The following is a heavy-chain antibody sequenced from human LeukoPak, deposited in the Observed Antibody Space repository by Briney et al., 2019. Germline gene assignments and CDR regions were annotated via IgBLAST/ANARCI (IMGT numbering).Heavy chain of an antibody. CDR2: ISYDGSNK. D-gene: IGHD6-19*01. J-gene: IGHJ3*02. V-gene: IGHV3-30-3*01. CDR1: GFTFSDYY. CDR3: ARIQQWLVHDAFDI. Sequence: PGGSLRLSCAASGFTFSDYYMSWVRQAPGKGLEWVAVISYDGSNKYYADSVKGRFTISRDNSKNTLYLQMNSLRAEDTAVYYCARIQQWLVHDAFDIWGQGTMVTVSS.